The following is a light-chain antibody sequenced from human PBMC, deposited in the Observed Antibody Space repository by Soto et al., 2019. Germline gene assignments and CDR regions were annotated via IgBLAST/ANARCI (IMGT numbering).Light chain of an antibody. Sequence: EIVLTQSPGTLSLSPGERATLSCRASQSVSSSYLAWYQQKPGQAPRLLIYGASSRATGIPDRFSGSGYGTDVTLTISRLEPEDVAVYYWQQYGSSPPITLGGGTKVEIK. CDR1: QSVSSSY. CDR3: QQYGSSPPIT. CDR2: GAS. J-gene: IGKJ4*01. V-gene: IGKV3-20*01.